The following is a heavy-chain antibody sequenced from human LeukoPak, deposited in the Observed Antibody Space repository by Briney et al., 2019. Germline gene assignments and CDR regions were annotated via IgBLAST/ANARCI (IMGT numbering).Heavy chain of an antibody. CDR2: ISSSGSGDNT. CDR3: AKDRTVGASYWYLDL. CDR1: GVTLSTYA. D-gene: IGHD1-26*01. Sequence: GSLRLSCAASGVTLSTYAMSWARQAPGKGLEWVSGISSSGSGDNTYYADSVKGRFTISRDSSKNTLFLHMNTLRAEDTAIYYCAKDRTVGASYWYLDLWGRGTLVTVSS. J-gene: IGHJ2*01. V-gene: IGHV3-23*01.